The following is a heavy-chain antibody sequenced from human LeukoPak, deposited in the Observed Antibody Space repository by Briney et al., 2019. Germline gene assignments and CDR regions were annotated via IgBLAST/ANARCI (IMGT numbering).Heavy chain of an antibody. Sequence: GGSLRLSCAASGFTFSSYAMHWVRQAPGKGLEWVAVISYDGSNKYYADSVKGRFTISRDNSKNTLYLQMNSLRAEDTAVYYCARGGIAAAGNFDYWGQGTLVTVSS. V-gene: IGHV3-30-3*01. D-gene: IGHD6-13*01. CDR3: ARGGIAAAGNFDY. CDR1: GFTFSSYA. CDR2: ISYDGSNK. J-gene: IGHJ4*02.